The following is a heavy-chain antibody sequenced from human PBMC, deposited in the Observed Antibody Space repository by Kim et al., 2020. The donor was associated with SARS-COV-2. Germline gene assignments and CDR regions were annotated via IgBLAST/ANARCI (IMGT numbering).Heavy chain of an antibody. V-gene: IGHV1-58*01. CDR3: AAFRGSYSMDY. J-gene: IGHJ4*02. CDR1: GFTFSNSA. Sequence: SVKVSCKASGFTFSNSAVQWVRQARGQRLEWIGWIVVGSGNTNYAQKFQERVTITRDMSTSTASMELSSLRSEDTAVYYCAAFRGSYSMDYWGQGTLVTVSS. CDR2: IVVGSGNT. D-gene: IGHD1-26*01.